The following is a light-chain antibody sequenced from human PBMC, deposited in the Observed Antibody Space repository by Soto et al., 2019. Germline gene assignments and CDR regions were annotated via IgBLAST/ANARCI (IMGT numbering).Light chain of an antibody. CDR3: AAWDDSFNGNV. J-gene: IGLJ1*01. Sequence: QSALTQPPSASGTPGQRVTISCSGSSSNIGSNTVNWYQQLPGTAPKLLIYTNNQRPSGVPDRFSGSKSGTSASLAISGLXSEDEADYYCAAWDDSFNGNVFGTGTKVTVL. CDR2: TNN. CDR1: SSNIGSNT. V-gene: IGLV1-44*01.